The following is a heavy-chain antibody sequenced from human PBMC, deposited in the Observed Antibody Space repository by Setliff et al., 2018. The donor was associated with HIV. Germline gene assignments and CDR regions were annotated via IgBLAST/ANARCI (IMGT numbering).Heavy chain of an antibody. J-gene: IGHJ4*02. CDR1: GASIGNSGPGFY. CDR3: ARSQPDTIFGVVIFDY. CDR2: VYYSGST. Sequence: SETLSLTCTVAGASIGNSGPGFYWGWVRQPPGGGLEWIGSVYYSGSTYYNPSLKSRVTISLDTSKNQLSLRLTSMTAADTAVYYCARSQPDTIFGVVIFDYWGQGKMVTVSS. D-gene: IGHD3-3*01. V-gene: IGHV4-39*01.